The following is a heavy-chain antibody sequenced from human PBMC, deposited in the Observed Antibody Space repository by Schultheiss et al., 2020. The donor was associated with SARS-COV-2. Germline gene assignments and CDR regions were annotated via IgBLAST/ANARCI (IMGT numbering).Heavy chain of an antibody. CDR1: GGSISSGDYY. Sequence: SQTLSLTCTVSGGSISSGDYYWSWIRQPPGKGLEWIGYIYYSGSTNYNPSLKSRVTMSVDTSKNQFSLKLSSVTAADTAVYYCASAAVDAFDIWGQGTMVTVSS. CDR3: ASAAVDAFDI. D-gene: IGHD6-13*01. J-gene: IGHJ3*02. CDR2: IYYSGST. V-gene: IGHV4-61*08.